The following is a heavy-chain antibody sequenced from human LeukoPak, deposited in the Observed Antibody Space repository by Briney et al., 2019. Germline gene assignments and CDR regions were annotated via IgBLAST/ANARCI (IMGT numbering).Heavy chain of an antibody. Sequence: ASVKVSCKASGYTFTSYGISWVRQAPGQGLEWMGWISAYNGNTNYAQKLQGRVTMTTDTSTSTAYMELRSLRSDDTAVYYCARDNAYSSGPYYYYYGMTSGAKGPRSPSP. CDR3: ARDNAYSSGPYYYYYGMTS. CDR1: GYTFTSYG. V-gene: IGHV1-18*01. CDR2: ISAYNGNT. D-gene: IGHD6-19*01. J-gene: IGHJ6*02.